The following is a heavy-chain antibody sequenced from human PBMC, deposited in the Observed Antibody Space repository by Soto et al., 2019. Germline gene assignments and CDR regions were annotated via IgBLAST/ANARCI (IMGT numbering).Heavy chain of an antibody. J-gene: IGHJ4*02. CDR2: INHSGST. CDR1: GGSFSGYY. V-gene: IGHV4-34*01. Sequence: PSETLSLTCAVYGGSFSGYYWSWIRQPPGKGLEWIGEINHSGSTNYNPSLKSRVTISVDTSKNQFSLKLSSVTAADTAVYYCAREKYSVYDILDYWGQGTLVTVSS. D-gene: IGHD5-12*01. CDR3: AREKYSVYDILDY.